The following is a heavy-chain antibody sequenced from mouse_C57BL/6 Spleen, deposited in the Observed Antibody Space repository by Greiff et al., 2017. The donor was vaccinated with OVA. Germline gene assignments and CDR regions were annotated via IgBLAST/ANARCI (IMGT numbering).Heavy chain of an antibody. J-gene: IGHJ4*01. V-gene: IGHV1-18*01. CDR1: GYTFTDYN. Sequence: EVQLQQSGPELVKPGASVKIPCKASGYTFTDYNMDWVKQSHGKSLEWIGDINPNNGGTIYNQKFKGKATLTVDKSSSTAYMELRSLTSEDTAVYYCARAEYGNRYYYAMDYWGQGTSVTVSS. D-gene: IGHD2-1*01. CDR3: ARAEYGNRYYYAMDY. CDR2: INPNNGGT.